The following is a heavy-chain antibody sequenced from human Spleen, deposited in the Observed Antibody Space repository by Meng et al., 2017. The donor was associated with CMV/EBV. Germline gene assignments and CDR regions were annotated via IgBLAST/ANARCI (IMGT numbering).Heavy chain of an antibody. J-gene: IGHJ3*02. Sequence: GGSLRLSCAASGFTFSYYYMSWIRQAPGKGLEWVSYISSSGSTIYYADSVKGRFTISRDNSKNFLYLQMNSLRAEDTAVYYCAREDGYTKRGAFDIWGQGTMVTVSS. D-gene: IGHD5-24*01. CDR1: GFTFSYYY. V-gene: IGHV3-11*04. CDR2: ISSSGSTI. CDR3: AREDGYTKRGAFDI.